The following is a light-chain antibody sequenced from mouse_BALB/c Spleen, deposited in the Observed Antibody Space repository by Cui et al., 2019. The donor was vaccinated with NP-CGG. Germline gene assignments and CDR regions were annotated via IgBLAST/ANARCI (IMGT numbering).Light chain of an antibody. J-gene: IGLJ1*01. CDR3: ALWYSNHWV. CDR2: GTN. V-gene: IGLV1*01. Sequence: QAVVNQESALTTPPGETVTLTCRSSTGAVTTSNYANWVQEKPDHLFTGLIGGTNNRAPGVPARFSGSLIGDKAALTITGAQTEDEAIYFCALWYSNHWVFGGGTELTVL. CDR1: TGAVTTSNY.